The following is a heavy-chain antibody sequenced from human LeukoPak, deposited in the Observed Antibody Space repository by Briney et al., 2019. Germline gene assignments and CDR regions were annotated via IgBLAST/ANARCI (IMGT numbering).Heavy chain of an antibody. J-gene: IGHJ4*02. Sequence: GGSLRLSCAASGFTFSSYEMNWVRQAPGKGLEWVSYISSSGSTIYYADSVKGRFTISRDNAKNSLYLQMNSLRAEDTAVYYCARGGWIQLWLYPYYFDYWGQGTLVTVSS. CDR3: ARGGWIQLWLYPYYFDY. CDR2: ISSSGSTI. CDR1: GFTFSSYE. V-gene: IGHV3-48*03. D-gene: IGHD5-18*01.